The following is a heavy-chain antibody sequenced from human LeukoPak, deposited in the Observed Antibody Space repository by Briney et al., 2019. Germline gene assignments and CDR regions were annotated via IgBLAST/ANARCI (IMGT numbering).Heavy chain of an antibody. V-gene: IGHV3-23*01. Sequence: PGGSLRLSCAASESIFSNYAVTWVRQAPGRGLEWVSSITGSGAGTSYADSVRGRFTISRDNSKSMVYVQMNSLRAEDTAIYYCAKDPNGDYFGAFGMWGQGTMVTVSS. CDR2: ITGSGAGT. CDR3: AKDPNGDYFGAFGM. D-gene: IGHD4-17*01. J-gene: IGHJ3*02. CDR1: ESIFSNYA.